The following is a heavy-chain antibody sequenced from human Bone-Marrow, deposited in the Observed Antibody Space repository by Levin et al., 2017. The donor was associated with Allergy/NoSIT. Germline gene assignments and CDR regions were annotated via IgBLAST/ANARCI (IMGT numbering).Heavy chain of an antibody. J-gene: IGHJ4*02. CDR3: AKDWERGIFWAPDIVADTY. Sequence: SGGSLRLSCAASGFTFSSYGMHWVRQAPGKGLEWVAVISYDGSNKYYADSVKGRFTISRDNSKNTLYLQMNSLRAEDTAVYYCAKDWERGIFWAPDIVADTYWGQGTLVTVSS. CDR1: GFTFSSYG. CDR2: ISYDGSNK. D-gene: IGHD2-15*01. V-gene: IGHV3-30*18.